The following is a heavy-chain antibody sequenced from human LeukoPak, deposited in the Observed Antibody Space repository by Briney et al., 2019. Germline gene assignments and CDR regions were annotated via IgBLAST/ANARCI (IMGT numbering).Heavy chain of an antibody. CDR1: GFTVSSNY. V-gene: IGHV3-66*02. CDR3: ARGRGNGDYDYDAFDI. Sequence: PGGSLRLSCAASGFTVSSNYMSWVRQAPGKGLESVSVIYSGGSTYYADSVKGRFTISRDNSKNTLYLQMNSLRAEDTAVYYCARGRGNGDYDYDAFDIWGQGTMVTVSS. D-gene: IGHD4-17*01. CDR2: IYSGGST. J-gene: IGHJ3*02.